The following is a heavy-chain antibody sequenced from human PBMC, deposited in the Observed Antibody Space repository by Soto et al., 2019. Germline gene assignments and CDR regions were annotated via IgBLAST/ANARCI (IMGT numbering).Heavy chain of an antibody. V-gene: IGHV1-18*04. Sequence: ASVKVSCKASGYTFTSYGISWVRQAPGQGLEWMGWISAYNGNTNYAQKLQGRVTMTTDTSTSTAYMELRSLRSDDTAVYYCSSDTGAYCTNGVCYRGPYFDYWGQGTLVTVSS. CDR2: ISAYNGNT. CDR3: SSDTGAYCTNGVCYRGPYFDY. CDR1: GYTFTSYG. J-gene: IGHJ4*02. D-gene: IGHD2-8*01.